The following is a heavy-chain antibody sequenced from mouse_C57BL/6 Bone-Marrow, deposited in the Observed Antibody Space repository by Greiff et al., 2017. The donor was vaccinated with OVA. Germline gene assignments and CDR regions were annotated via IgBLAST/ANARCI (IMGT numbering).Heavy chain of an antibody. V-gene: IGHV1-15*01. D-gene: IGHD2-2*01. CDR2: IDPETGGT. J-gene: IGHJ3*01. CDR1: GYTFTDYE. CDR3: TRSGGYEVAY. Sequence: VQLQQSGAVLARPGASVTLSCKASGYTFTDYEMHWVKQTPVHGLEWIGAIDPETGGTAYNQKFKGKAILTAVTSSSTAYMELRSLTSEDSAVYYCTRSGGYEVAYWGQGTLVTVSA.